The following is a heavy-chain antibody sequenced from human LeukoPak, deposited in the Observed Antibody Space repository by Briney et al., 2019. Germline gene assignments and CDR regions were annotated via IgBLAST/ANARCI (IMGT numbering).Heavy chain of an antibody. Sequence: GGSLRLSCVASGFTFSRYWMSWVRQAPGKGLEWVAFIRYDGSNKYYADSVKGRFTISRDNSKNTLYLQMNSLRAEDTAVYYCAKPLFDGFLECPIDYWGQGTLVTVSS. CDR2: IRYDGSNK. D-gene: IGHD3-3*01. V-gene: IGHV3-30*02. J-gene: IGHJ4*02. CDR1: GFTFSRYW. CDR3: AKPLFDGFLECPIDY.